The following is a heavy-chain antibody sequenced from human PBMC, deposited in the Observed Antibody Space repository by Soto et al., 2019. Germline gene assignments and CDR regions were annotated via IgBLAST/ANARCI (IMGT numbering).Heavy chain of an antibody. CDR1: GYTFTSYY. Sequence: WASVKVSCKASGYTFTSYYMHWVRQAPGQGLEWMGIINPSGGSTSYAQKFQGRVTMTRDTSTSTVYMELSSLRSEDTAVYYCARDRMAVAKRGGMDVWGQGTTVTVSS. J-gene: IGHJ6*02. CDR2: INPSGGST. V-gene: IGHV1-46*01. D-gene: IGHD6-19*01. CDR3: ARDRMAVAKRGGMDV.